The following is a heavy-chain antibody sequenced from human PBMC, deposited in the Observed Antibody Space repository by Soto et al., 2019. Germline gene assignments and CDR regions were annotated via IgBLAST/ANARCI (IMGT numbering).Heavy chain of an antibody. D-gene: IGHD6-25*01. CDR2: TNSDGSSV. V-gene: IGHV3-74*03. CDR1: GFTLSDNW. Sequence: EVQLVESGGGLVQPGGSLRLSCAASGFTLSDNWIHWVRRVPGKGLVWVSRTNSDGSSVTYADSVKGRFTLSRDNAKYTWFLQMDSLRVEDTGMYYCVRAPEQRPFDYWGQGTLVTVSS. CDR3: VRAPEQRPFDY. J-gene: IGHJ4*02.